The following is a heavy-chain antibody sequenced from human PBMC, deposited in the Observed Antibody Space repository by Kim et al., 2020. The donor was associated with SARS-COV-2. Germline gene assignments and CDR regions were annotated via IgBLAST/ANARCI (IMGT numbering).Heavy chain of an antibody. CDR1: GFTFRSYD. D-gene: IGHD6-19*01. Sequence: GGSLRLSCAASGFTFRSYDMHWVRQAPGKGLEWVALISDDGNNKYYADSLKGRFTISRDNSKNTLYLQMNSLRAEDTAIYYCTKDLAVAGPLDYWGQGTL. CDR2: ISDDGNNK. V-gene: IGHV3-30*18. J-gene: IGHJ4*02. CDR3: TKDLAVAGPLDY.